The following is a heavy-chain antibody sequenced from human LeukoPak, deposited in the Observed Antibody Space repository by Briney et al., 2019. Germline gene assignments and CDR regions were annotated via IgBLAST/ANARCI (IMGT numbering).Heavy chain of an antibody. J-gene: IGHJ4*02. V-gene: IGHV4-34*01. CDR2: INHNGST. D-gene: IGHD6-13*01. CDR1: GFTFTTYW. Sequence: GSLRLSCAASGFTFTTYWMSWVRQFPGKGLEWIGEINHNGSTNYNPSLKSRVTISVDTSKNQFSLKLSSVTAADTAVYYCARDRGIAAAGRSMYYFDYWGQGTLVTVSS. CDR3: ARDRGIAAAGRSMYYFDY.